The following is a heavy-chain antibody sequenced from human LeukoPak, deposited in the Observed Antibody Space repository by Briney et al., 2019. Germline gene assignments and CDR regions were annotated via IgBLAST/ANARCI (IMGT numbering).Heavy chain of an antibody. CDR1: GFTFSDYY. CDR2: IKQDGSEK. J-gene: IGHJ4*02. V-gene: IGHV3-7*01. Sequence: PGGSLRLSCAASGFTFSDYYMSWIRQAPGKGLEWVANIKQDGSEKYYVDSVKGRFTISRDNAKNSLYLQMNSLRAEDTAVYYCARDVSGITGTTAHFDYWGQGTLVTVSS. CDR3: ARDVSGITGTTAHFDY. D-gene: IGHD1-20*01.